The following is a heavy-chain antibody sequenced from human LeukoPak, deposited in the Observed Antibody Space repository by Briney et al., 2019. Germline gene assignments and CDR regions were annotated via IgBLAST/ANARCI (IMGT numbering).Heavy chain of an antibody. Sequence: PGGSLRLSCAASGFTFSSYAMNWVRQAPGKGLEWVSIIYIGGSTYYADSVKGRFTISRDNSKNTLFLQMNSLRAEDTAVYYCARDSTYYDIWTGYRSFYFAYWGQGPLVTVPS. V-gene: IGHV3-66*01. CDR3: ARDSTYYDIWTGYRSFYFAY. CDR1: GFTFSSYA. CDR2: IYIGGST. J-gene: IGHJ4*02. D-gene: IGHD3-9*01.